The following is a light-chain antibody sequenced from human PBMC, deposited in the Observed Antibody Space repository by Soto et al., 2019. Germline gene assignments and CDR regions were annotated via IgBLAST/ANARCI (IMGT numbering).Light chain of an antibody. CDR2: SAS. CDR1: QGISNY. J-gene: IGKJ1*01. Sequence: DIQMTQSPSSLSASVGDRVSITCRASQGISNYLAWYQQKPGEVPNLLIYSASTLQSGVPSRFSGSGSGTDFTLTISSLQPGDVATYYCQKYNSAPPTFGQGTKVEIK. CDR3: QKYNSAPPT. V-gene: IGKV1-27*01.